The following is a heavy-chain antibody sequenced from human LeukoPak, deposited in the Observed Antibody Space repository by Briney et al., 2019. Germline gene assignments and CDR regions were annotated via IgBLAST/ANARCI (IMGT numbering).Heavy chain of an antibody. V-gene: IGHV3-48*03. CDR3: ARGRVTGDYVRDFDY. CDR1: GFTFGTYE. CDR2: VSSSGGTI. J-gene: IGHJ4*02. Sequence: SGGSLRLSCAASGFTFGTYEMNWVRQAPGKGLEWVSYVSSSGGTILYADSVKGRFTISRDNAKNSLYLQMNSLRAEDTAVYYCARGRVTGDYVRDFDYWGQGTLVTVSS. D-gene: IGHD4-17*01.